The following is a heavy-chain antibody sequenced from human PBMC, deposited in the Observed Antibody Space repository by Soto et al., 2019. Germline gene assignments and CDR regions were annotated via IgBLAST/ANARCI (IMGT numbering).Heavy chain of an antibody. D-gene: IGHD6-6*01. CDR1: GFTFSSYS. Sequence: GGSLRLSCAASGFTFSSYSMNWVRQAPGKGLEWVSSISSSSSYIYYADSVKGRFTISRDNAKNSLYLQMNSLRAEDTAVYYCARDLHSSSPRYFDYWGQGTLVTVSS. J-gene: IGHJ4*02. CDR2: ISSSSSYI. CDR3: ARDLHSSSPRYFDY. V-gene: IGHV3-21*01.